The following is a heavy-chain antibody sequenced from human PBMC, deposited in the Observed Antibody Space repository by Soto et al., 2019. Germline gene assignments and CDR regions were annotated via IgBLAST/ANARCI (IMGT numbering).Heavy chain of an antibody. V-gene: IGHV1-2*04. D-gene: IGHD5-12*01. J-gene: IGHJ6*03. CDR3: ARESGGATATLDYYYFYMDV. Sequence: QVQLVQSGAEVRKPGASVTVSCRSSGDSFNDYYIHGVRQAPGQGFEWMGWINPNGGATKYAQKLQGWVSMTRDTSIRTVYMQLSRLRSDDTAVYYCARESGGATATLDYYYFYMDVWGTGTTVTVSS. CDR1: GDSFNDYY. CDR2: INPNGGAT.